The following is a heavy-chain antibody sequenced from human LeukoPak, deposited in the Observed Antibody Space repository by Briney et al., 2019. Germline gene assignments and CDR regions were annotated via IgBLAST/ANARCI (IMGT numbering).Heavy chain of an antibody. D-gene: IGHD6-19*01. J-gene: IGHJ4*02. Sequence: GGSLRLFCAASGFTFSSYWMSWVRQAPGKGLEWVANIKQDGSEKYYVDSVKGRFTISRDNAKNSLYLQMNSLRAEDTAVYYCARDPSPYSSGWYAPVDYFDYWGQGTLVTVSS. CDR3: ARDPSPYSSGWYAPVDYFDY. CDR1: GFTFSSYW. CDR2: IKQDGSEK. V-gene: IGHV3-7*01.